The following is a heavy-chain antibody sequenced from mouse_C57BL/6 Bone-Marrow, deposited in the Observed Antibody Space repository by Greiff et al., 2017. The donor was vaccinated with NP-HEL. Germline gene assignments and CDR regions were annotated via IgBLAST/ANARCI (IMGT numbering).Heavy chain of an antibody. CDR1: GYTFTSYW. Sequence: QVQLQQPGAELVKPGASVKLSCKASGYTFTSYWMQWVKQRPGQGLEWIGEIDPSDSYTNYNQKFKGKATLTVDTSSSTAYMQLSSLTSEDSAVYYCARPYSNYIGAMDYWGQGTSVTVSS. CDR3: ARPYSNYIGAMDY. D-gene: IGHD2-5*01. CDR2: IDPSDSYT. J-gene: IGHJ4*01. V-gene: IGHV1-50*01.